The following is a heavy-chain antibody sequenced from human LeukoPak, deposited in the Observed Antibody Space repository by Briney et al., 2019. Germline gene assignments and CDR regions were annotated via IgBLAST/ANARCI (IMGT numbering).Heavy chain of an antibody. CDR3: ARGYTIFGVVYMDV. Sequence: SETLSLTCSVSGGFMSSYYWSWIRQSAGKGLEWIGRISSSGTTNYNPSLKSRVTMSVDTSKNQFSLKLSSVTAADTAVYYCARGYTIFGVVYMDVWGKGTTVTVSS. CDR1: GGFMSSYY. J-gene: IGHJ6*04. CDR2: ISSSGTT. V-gene: IGHV4-4*07. D-gene: IGHD3-3*01.